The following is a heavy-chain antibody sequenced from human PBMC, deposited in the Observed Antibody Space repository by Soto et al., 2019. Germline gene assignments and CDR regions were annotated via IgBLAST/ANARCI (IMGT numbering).Heavy chain of an antibody. Sequence: SQTLSLTYAISGDSVSSNSAAWNWIRQSPSRGLEWLGRTYYRSKWYNDYAVPVKSRITINPDTSKNQFSLQLNSVTPEDTAVYYCARGPRGSYYTFYYYYGMDVRGQGTTVTV. CDR2: TYYRSKWYN. V-gene: IGHV6-1*01. J-gene: IGHJ6*02. CDR1: GDSVSSNSAA. D-gene: IGHD3-10*01. CDR3: ARGPRGSYYTFYYYYGMDV.